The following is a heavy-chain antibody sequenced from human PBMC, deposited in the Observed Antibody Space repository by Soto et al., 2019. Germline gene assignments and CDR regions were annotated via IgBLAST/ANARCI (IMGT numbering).Heavy chain of an antibody. D-gene: IGHD1-1*01. CDR1: GGSISLYY. Sequence: QVQLQESGPGLVKPSETLSLTCTVSGGSISLYYWSWIRQPPGKGLEWIGYIYSNGSTTYNPSLKRRVSISLGTSKQQFSLKLSSVPAADTAVYYCARDGGELWNNHYYYSGIDVWGQGTTVTVSS. CDR3: ARDGGELWNNHYYYSGIDV. J-gene: IGHJ6*02. V-gene: IGHV4-59*01. CDR2: IYSNGST.